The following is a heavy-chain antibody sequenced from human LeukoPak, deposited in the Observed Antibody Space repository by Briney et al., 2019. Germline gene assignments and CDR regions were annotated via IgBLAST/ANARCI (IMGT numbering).Heavy chain of an antibody. CDR1: GFTFSNYS. J-gene: IGHJ5*02. D-gene: IGHD2-15*01. Sequence: PGGSLRLSCAASGFTFSNYSMHWVRQAPGKGLVWVSRISGDGTTTMYADSVKGRFTISRDNAKNTLYLQMNSLRDEDTATYYCARRVDATRWFDPWGQGTLVAVSS. V-gene: IGHV3-74*03. CDR2: ISGDGTTT. CDR3: ARRVDATRWFDP.